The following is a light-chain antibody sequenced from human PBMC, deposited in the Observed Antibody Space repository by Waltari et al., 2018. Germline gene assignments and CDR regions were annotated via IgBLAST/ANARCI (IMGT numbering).Light chain of an antibody. Sequence: QSVMTQPPSASGTPGQRVSISCSGSNSHLGSNYLYWSPQLPGAAPNLLLFRNHPRPAGVPDRFSGSKYGTSAFLAISELRSEDEAVYYCASWDDSHYVFGTGTKLTVL. CDR2: RNH. CDR3: ASWDDSHYV. CDR1: NSHLGSNY. V-gene: IGLV1-47*01. J-gene: IGLJ1*01.